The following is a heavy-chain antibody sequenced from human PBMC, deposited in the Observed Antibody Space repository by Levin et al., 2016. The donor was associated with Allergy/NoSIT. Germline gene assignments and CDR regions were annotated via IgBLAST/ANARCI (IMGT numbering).Heavy chain of an antibody. CDR2: IYYSGST. V-gene: IGHV4-39*01. D-gene: IGHD3/OR15-3a*01. CDR1: GGSISSSSYY. Sequence: GSLRLSCTVSGGSISSSSYYWGWIRQPPGKGLEWIGSIYYSGSTYYNPSLKSRVTISVDTSKNQFSLKLSSVTAADTAVYYCARFSWTRGGYWGQGTLVTVSP. CDR3: ARFSWTRGGY. J-gene: IGHJ4*02.